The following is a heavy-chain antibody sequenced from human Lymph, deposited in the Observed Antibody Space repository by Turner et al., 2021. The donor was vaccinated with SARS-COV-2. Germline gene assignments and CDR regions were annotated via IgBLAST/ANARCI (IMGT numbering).Heavy chain of an antibody. D-gene: IGHD3-10*01. CDR3: ARSRDLQSVVRGDDPFDD. CDR2: INPNRSGT. Sequence: QFPLVLSGADVMHPGASVTVSCNASVYTFTGYYMHWVRQSPGQGLEWMGGINPNRSGTNKAQKLQGRVTMTRDTSISTAYMELSRLRSDDTAVYNCARSRDLQSVVRGDDPFDDWGQGTMVTVSS. V-gene: IGHV1-2*02. J-gene: IGHJ4*02. CDR1: VYTFTGYY.